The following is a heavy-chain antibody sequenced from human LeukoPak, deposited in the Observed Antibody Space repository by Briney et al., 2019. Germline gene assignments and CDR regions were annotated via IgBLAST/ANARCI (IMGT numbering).Heavy chain of an antibody. CDR1: GYTFTSYA. CDR3: RLLKTMIVEY. D-gene: IGHD3-22*01. CDR2: INPNSGGT. Sequence: ASVKVSCKASGYTFTSYAMHWVRQAPGQRLEWMGWINPNSGGTNYAQKFQGRVTMTRDTSISTAYMELSRLRSDDTAVYYCRLLKTMIVEYWGQGTLVTVSS. V-gene: IGHV1-2*02. J-gene: IGHJ4*02.